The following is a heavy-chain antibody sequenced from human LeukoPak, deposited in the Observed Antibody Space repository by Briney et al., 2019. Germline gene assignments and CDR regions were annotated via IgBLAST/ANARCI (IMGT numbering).Heavy chain of an antibody. Sequence: PSETLSLTCAVSGYSISSGYYWGWIRPPPGKGLEWIGSIYHSGSTYYNPSLKSRVTISVDASKNQFSLKVTSVTAADTAVYYCARRTGSGSYYVGFWGQGTVVTVSS. CDR3: ARRTGSGSYYVGF. D-gene: IGHD3-10*01. V-gene: IGHV4-38-2*01. J-gene: IGHJ4*02. CDR2: IYHSGST. CDR1: GYSISSGYY.